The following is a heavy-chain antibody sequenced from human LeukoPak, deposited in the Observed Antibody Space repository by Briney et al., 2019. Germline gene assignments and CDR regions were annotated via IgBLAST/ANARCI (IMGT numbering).Heavy chain of an antibody. CDR1: GASISSSSYY. Sequence: PSETLSLTCTVSGASISSSSYYWGWIRPPPGKGLEWIGSIYYSGSTYYNPSLKSRVTISVDTSKNQFSLKLSSVTAADTAVYYCARPSITMVRGAFDYWGQGTLVTVSS. CDR2: IYYSGST. CDR3: ARPSITMVRGAFDY. J-gene: IGHJ4*02. D-gene: IGHD3-10*01. V-gene: IGHV4-39*01.